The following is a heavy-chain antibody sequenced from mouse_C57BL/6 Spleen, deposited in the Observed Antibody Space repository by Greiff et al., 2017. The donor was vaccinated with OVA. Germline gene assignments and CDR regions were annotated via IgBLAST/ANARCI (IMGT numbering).Heavy chain of an antibody. V-gene: IGHV14-2*01. J-gene: IGHJ4*01. CDR2: IDPEDGEP. Sequence: EVQLQQSGAELVKPGASVKLSCTASGFNIKDYYMHWVKQRTEQGLEWIGRIDPEDGEPKSAPKFQGKATITADTSSNTAYLQLSSLTAEDTAVYYCANWDDAMDYWGQGTSVTVSS. CDR3: ANWDDAMDY. D-gene: IGHD4-1*02. CDR1: GFNIKDYY.